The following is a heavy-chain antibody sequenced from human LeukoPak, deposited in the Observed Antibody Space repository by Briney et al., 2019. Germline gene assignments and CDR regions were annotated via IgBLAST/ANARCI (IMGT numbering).Heavy chain of an antibody. V-gene: IGHV3-30*18. J-gene: IGHJ4*02. Sequence: HPGGSLRLSCAASGLTFSIYGMHWVRQAPGKGLEWVAVISYDGSNKYYADSVKGRFTISRDNSKNTLYLQMNSLRAEDTAVYYCANGYSSGWYADFDYWGQGTLVTVSS. CDR1: GLTFSIYG. CDR3: ANGYSSGWYADFDY. CDR2: ISYDGSNK. D-gene: IGHD6-19*01.